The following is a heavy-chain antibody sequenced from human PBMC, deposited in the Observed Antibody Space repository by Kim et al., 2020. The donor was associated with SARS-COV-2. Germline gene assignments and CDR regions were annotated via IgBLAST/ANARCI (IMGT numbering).Heavy chain of an antibody. CDR3: ARRPAGWLLPGPTWYFDL. V-gene: IGHV4-34*01. D-gene: IGHD3-22*01. J-gene: IGHJ2*01. Sequence: KSRVTISVDTSKNQFALKLSSVTAADTAVYYCARRPAGWLLPGPTWYFDLWGRGTLVTVSS.